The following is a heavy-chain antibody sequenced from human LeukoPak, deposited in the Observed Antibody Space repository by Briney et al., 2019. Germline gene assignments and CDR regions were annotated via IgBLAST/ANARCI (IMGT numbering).Heavy chain of an antibody. Sequence: PSETLSLTCAVYGGSFSGYYWTWIRQPPGKGLEWIGEINHSGSTNYNPSLKSRVTISVDTSKNQFSLKLSSVTAADTAVYYCARGIGGYSYGYAYWGQGTLVTVSS. V-gene: IGHV4-34*01. CDR3: ARGIGGYSYGYAY. CDR1: GGSFSGYY. D-gene: IGHD5-18*01. CDR2: INHSGST. J-gene: IGHJ4*02.